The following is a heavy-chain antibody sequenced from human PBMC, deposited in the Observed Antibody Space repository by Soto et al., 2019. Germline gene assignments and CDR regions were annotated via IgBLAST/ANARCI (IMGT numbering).Heavy chain of an antibody. CDR2: VSHDGLAQ. CDR3: AKEIIAAGGPNYFDY. Sequence: GGSLRLSCEGSGFTFSRYGMHWVRQAPGMGLEWVAVVSHDGLAQYYGDSVKGRFTISRDNSQNTLYLQMNNLRTEDTAIYYCAKEIIAAGGPNYFDYWGQGTLVTVSS. J-gene: IGHJ4*02. CDR1: GFTFSRYG. V-gene: IGHV3-30*18. D-gene: IGHD6-25*01.